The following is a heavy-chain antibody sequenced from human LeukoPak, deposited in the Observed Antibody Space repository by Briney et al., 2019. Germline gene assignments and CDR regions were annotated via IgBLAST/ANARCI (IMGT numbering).Heavy chain of an antibody. CDR2: DGSNK. CDR1: GFTFSSYG. V-gene: IGHV3-33*01. J-gene: IGHJ4*02. D-gene: IGHD6-19*01. Sequence: GGSLRLSCAASGFTFSSYGMHWVRQAPGKGLEWVDDGSNKYYADSVKGRFTISRDNSKNTLYLQMNSLRAEDTAVHYCAREMRWLGFDYWGQGTLVTVSS. CDR3: AREMRWLGFDY.